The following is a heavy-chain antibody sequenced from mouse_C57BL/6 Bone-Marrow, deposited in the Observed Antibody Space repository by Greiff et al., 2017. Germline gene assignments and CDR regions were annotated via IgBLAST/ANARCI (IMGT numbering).Heavy chain of an antibody. V-gene: IGHV10-1*01. CDR1: GFSFNTYA. CDR2: IRSKSNNYAT. J-gene: IGHJ2*01. D-gene: IGHD1-1*01. Sequence: EVKLVESGGGLVQPKGSLKLSCAASGFSFNTYAMNWVRQAPGKGLEWVARIRSKSNNYATYYADSVKDRFTIPRDDSESMLYLQMNNLKTEDTAMYYCVRQTTVVFDYWGQGTTLTVSS. CDR3: VRQTTVVFDY.